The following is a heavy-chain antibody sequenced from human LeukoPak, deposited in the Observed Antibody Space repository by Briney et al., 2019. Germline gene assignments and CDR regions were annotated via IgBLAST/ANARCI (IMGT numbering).Heavy chain of an antibody. Sequence: GGSLRLSCAASGFTFDDYTMHWVRQAPGKGLEWVSLISWHGSTIKYADSVKGRFTISRDNLKNSLSLQMNSLGPEDTALYYCAKDIGDSVGYNYFDSWGQGTLVTVSS. CDR3: AKDIGDSVGYNYFDS. CDR2: ISWHGSTI. CDR1: GFTFDDYT. J-gene: IGHJ4*02. V-gene: IGHV3-43*01. D-gene: IGHD3-22*01.